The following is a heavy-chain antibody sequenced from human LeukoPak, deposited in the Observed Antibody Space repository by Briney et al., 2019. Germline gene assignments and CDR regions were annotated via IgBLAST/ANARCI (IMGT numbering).Heavy chain of an antibody. CDR1: GYTFTGYY. V-gene: IGHV1-2*06. CDR2: INPNSGGT. CDR3: ARDCTNGVCYHDY. Sequence: ASVKVSCKASGYTFTGYYMHWVRQAPGQGLEWMGRINPNSGGTNYAQKFQGRVTMTRDTSISTAYMELSRLRSDDTAVYYCARDCTNGVCYHDYWGQGTLVTVSS. J-gene: IGHJ4*02. D-gene: IGHD2-8*01.